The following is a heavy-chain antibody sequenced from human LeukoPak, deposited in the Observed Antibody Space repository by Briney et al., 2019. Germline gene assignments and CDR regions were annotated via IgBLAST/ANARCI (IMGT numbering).Heavy chain of an antibody. V-gene: IGHV4-61*02. CDR3: ARGPYSYDSSGAFDI. CDR1: GDSISSGDYY. Sequence: PSQTLSLTCPVSGDSISSGDYYGSWIPQPPGKGLEWIGRISCSGGPNYNPPLKNRVTISVDTAKNQFSLKLSSVTAADTAVYFCARGPYSYDSSGAFDIWGQGTMVTVSS. D-gene: IGHD3-22*01. J-gene: IGHJ3*02. CDR2: ISCSGGP.